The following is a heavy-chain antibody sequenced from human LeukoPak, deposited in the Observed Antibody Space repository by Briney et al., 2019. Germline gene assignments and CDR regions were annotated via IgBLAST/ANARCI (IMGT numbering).Heavy chain of an antibody. V-gene: IGHV3-66*01. Sequence: GGSLRLSCAPSGFSVRENAINWVRQARGKGLEWVSVMCAGDSTYYADSLKGRFTISSDKSKNTVYLQMNSLRAGDTAVYYCATDHRNLDAFDIWGQGTTVTVSS. CDR2: MCAGDST. J-gene: IGHJ3*02. CDR3: ATDHRNLDAFDI. D-gene: IGHD1-14*01. CDR1: GFSVRENA.